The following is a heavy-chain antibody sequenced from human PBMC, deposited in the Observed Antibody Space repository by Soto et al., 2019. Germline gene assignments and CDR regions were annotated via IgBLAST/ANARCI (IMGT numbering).Heavy chain of an antibody. Sequence: QVQLVESGGGVVQPGTSLRLSCAASGFKFSNYGMHWVRQAPGKGLEWVSVISYDGSNKYYADSVKGRFAISRDNFKNTLYLQMNSLRAEDTAVYYCAKSHPITVISLDYWGQGILVTVSS. D-gene: IGHD3-16*02. CDR1: GFKFSNYG. CDR3: AKSHPITVISLDY. CDR2: ISYDGSNK. J-gene: IGHJ4*02. V-gene: IGHV3-30*18.